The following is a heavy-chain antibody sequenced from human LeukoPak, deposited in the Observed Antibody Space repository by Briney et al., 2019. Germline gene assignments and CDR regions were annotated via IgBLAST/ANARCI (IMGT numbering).Heavy chain of an antibody. D-gene: IGHD5-18*01. CDR3: ARAELWSTSDFDY. J-gene: IGHJ4*02. Sequence: GGSLRLSCAASGFTFSSYWMSWVRQAPGKGLEWVANIKQDGSEKYYVDSVKARFTISRDNAKNSLYLQMNSLRAEDTAVYYCARAELWSTSDFDYWGQGTLVTVSS. CDR2: IKQDGSEK. CDR1: GFTFSSYW. V-gene: IGHV3-7*03.